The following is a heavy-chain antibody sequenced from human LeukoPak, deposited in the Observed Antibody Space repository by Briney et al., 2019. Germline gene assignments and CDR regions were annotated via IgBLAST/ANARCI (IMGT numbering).Heavy chain of an antibody. D-gene: IGHD1-26*01. Sequence: SETLSLTRTVSGGSISSSSYYWGWIRQPPGKGLEWIGSIYYSGSTYYNPSLKSRVTISVDTSKNQFSLKLSSVTAADTAVYYCARDPHSGSGYWGQGTLVTVSS. V-gene: IGHV4-39*07. J-gene: IGHJ4*02. CDR1: GGSISSSSYY. CDR3: ARDPHSGSGY. CDR2: IYYSGST.